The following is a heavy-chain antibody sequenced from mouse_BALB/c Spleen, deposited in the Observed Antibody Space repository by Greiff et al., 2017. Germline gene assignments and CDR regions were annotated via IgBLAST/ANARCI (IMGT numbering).Heavy chain of an antibody. Sequence: QVQLQQSGPGLVQPSQSLSITCTVSGFSLTRYGVHWVRQSPGKGLEWLGVIWSGGSTGYNAAFISRLSISKDNSKSQVFFKMNSLQANDTAIYYCARGNDGYYEYYFDYWGQGTTRTVSS. D-gene: IGHD2-3*01. CDR2: IWSGGST. J-gene: IGHJ2*01. CDR3: ARGNDGYYEYYFDY. CDR1: GFSLTRYG. V-gene: IGHV2-2*02.